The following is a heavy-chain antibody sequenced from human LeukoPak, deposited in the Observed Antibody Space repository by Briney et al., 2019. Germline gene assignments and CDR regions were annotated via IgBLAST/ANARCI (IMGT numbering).Heavy chain of an antibody. J-gene: IGHJ3*02. CDR2: IGSTGNA. CDR3: ARELGIHAFDI. D-gene: IGHD7-27*01. CDR1: GFIFSSYD. V-gene: IGHV3-13*01. Sequence: GGSLRLSCAASGFIFSSYDMHWVRQGPGKVLEWVSGIGSTGNAYYPDSVKGRFTISRDNAQNSLYLQMNSLRAGDTAVYYCARELGIHAFDIWGQGTLVTVSS.